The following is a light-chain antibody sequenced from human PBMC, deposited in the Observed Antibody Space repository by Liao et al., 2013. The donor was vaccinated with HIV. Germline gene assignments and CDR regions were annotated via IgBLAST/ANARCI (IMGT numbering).Light chain of an antibody. Sequence: SYELTQPPSVSVAPGKTARITCGGNNIGSKSVHWYQQKPGQSPVLVIYQDNQRPSGIPERFSGSNSGNTATLTISETQAVDEADYYCQAWDSSTVIFGGGTKLTVL. CDR2: QDN. V-gene: IGLV3-21*01. CDR1: NIGSKS. J-gene: IGLJ2*01. CDR3: QAWDSSTVI.